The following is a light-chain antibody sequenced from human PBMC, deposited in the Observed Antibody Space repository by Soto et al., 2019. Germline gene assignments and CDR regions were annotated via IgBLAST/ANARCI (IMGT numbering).Light chain of an antibody. Sequence: QSVLTQPPSVSGAPGQRVTISCTGSSSNIGAGFDVHWYQQPPGRAPKLLIYVDSNRPSGVPDRFSGSKSGTSASLAIAGLQAEDEADYYCQSYDSSLSGYVVFGGGTKLTVL. CDR3: QSYDSSLSGYVV. CDR2: VDS. J-gene: IGLJ2*01. V-gene: IGLV1-40*01. CDR1: SSNIGAGFD.